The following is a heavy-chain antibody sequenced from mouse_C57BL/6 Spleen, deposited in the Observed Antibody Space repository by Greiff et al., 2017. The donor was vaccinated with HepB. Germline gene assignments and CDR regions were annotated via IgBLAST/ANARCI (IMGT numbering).Heavy chain of an antibody. V-gene: IGHV1-64*01. CDR2: IHPNSGST. D-gene: IGHD1-2*01. CDR1: GYTFTSYW. J-gene: IGHJ2*01. Sequence: QVQLQQPGAELVKPGASVKLSCKASGYTFTSYWMHWVKQRPGQGLEWIGMIHPNSGSTNYNEKFKSKATLTVDKSSSTAYMQRSSLTSEDSAVYYCARSRLEYYFDYWGQGTTLTVSS. CDR3: ARSRLEYYFDY.